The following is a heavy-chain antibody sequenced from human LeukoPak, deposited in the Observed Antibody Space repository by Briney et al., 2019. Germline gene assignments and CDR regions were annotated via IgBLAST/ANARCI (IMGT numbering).Heavy chain of an antibody. J-gene: IGHJ4*02. D-gene: IGHD6-6*01. Sequence: GASVKVSCKASVYTFTRYVIYWVRQAPGQALEWVGWVCPYQVNTTYAQKFQGRLAMTTDKSTTTAYMDLRSLTSDDTALYYCAKNFRTLASRRTSPFDSWGQGTLVIVSS. CDR3: AKNFRTLASRRTSPFDS. V-gene: IGHV1-18*01. CDR2: VCPYQVNT. CDR1: VYTFTRYV.